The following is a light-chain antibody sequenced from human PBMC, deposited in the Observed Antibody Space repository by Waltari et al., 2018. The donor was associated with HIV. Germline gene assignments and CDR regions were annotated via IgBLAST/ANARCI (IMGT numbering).Light chain of an antibody. CDR3: QVWDSSSDDWV. CDR2: DDS. CDR1: NIGRKS. J-gene: IGLJ3*02. Sequence: SYVLAQPPSVSVAPGQTARITCGGDNIGRKSVHWYQQKPGQAPLLVVYDDSDRPSGIPERFSGSNSGNTATLTISRVEAGGEADYYCQVWDSSSDDWVFGGGTKVTVL. V-gene: IGLV3-21*02.